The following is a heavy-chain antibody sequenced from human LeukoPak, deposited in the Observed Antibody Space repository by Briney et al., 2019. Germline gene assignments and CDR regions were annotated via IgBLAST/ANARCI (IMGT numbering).Heavy chain of an antibody. CDR3: ARGRTTGEFDY. D-gene: IGHD4-11*01. Sequence: SVKVSCKASGGTFSSHAISWVRQAPGQGVEWMGGINPIFHTPTYAKKFQGRLTITKDESMSTASMDLSSLISDDTAVYCARGRTTGEFDYWGQGTLVTVSS. CDR1: GGTFSSHA. CDR2: INPIFHTP. J-gene: IGHJ4*02. V-gene: IGHV1-69*05.